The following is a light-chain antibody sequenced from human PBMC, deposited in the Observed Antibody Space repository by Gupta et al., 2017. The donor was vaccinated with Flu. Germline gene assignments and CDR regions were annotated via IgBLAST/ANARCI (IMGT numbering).Light chain of an antibody. Sequence: SYVMAQPPSVSVAPGQTARITCGGNNIGRKSVHWYQQKPSQAPVLVVSDDIDRPSGIPERFSGSNSGNTATLTISRVEAGDGADYYCQVWDSSSDHVVFGGGTKLTVL. CDR1: NIGRKS. V-gene: IGLV3-21*02. J-gene: IGLJ2*01. CDR3: QVWDSSSDHVV. CDR2: DDI.